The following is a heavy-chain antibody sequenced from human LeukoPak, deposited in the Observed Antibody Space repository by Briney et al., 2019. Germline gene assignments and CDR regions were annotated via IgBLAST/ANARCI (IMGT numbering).Heavy chain of an antibody. CDR3: ARAIRVGWFDP. V-gene: IGHV6-1*01. CDR2: TYYRSKWSG. J-gene: IGHJ5*02. D-gene: IGHD1-26*01. CDR1: GDSVSSYNVA. Sequence: SQTLSLTCAISGDSVSSYNVAWHWIGQSPSRGLEWLGRTYYRSKWSGDYAVSVRGRITINPDTSKNQFSLQLNSVTPEDTAVYYCARAIRVGWFDPWGQGTLVTVSS.